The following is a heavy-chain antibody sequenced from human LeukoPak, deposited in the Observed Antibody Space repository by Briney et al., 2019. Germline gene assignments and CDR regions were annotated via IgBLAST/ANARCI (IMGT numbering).Heavy chain of an antibody. CDR1: GGSISSYY. CDR3: ARAQYSSSWYYFDY. CDR2: IYTSGST. D-gene: IGHD6-13*01. J-gene: IGHJ4*02. V-gene: IGHV4-4*07. Sequence: SETLSLTCTVSGGSISSYYWSWVRQPAGKGLEWIGRIYTSGSTNYNPSLKSRVTMSVDTSKNQFSLKLSSVTAADTAVYYCARAQYSSSWYYFDYWGQGTLVTVSS.